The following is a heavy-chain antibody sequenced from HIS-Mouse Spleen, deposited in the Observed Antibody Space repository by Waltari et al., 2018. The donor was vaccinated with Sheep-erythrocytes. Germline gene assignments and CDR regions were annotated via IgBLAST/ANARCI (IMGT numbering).Heavy chain of an antibody. CDR1: GGSISSSSYY. D-gene: IGHD6-6*01. Sequence: QLQLQESGPGLVKPSETLSLTCTVSGGSISSSSYYWGWIRQPPGKGLEGIGGIYYSGSTYFNPSLKSRVTISVDTSKNQFSLKLSSVTAADTAVYYCARVSVAARFDYWGQGTLVTVSS. CDR2: IYYSGST. CDR3: ARVSVAARFDY. V-gene: IGHV4-39*07. J-gene: IGHJ4*02.